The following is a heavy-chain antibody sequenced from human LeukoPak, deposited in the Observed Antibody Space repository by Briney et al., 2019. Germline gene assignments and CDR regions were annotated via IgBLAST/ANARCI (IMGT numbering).Heavy chain of an antibody. J-gene: IGHJ3*02. Sequence: PSETLSLTCTVSGGSISSYYWSWIRQPPGKGLEWIGYIYYSGSTNYNPSLKSRVTISVDTSKNQFSLKLSSVTAADTAVYYCARAEITEADDDAFDIWGQGTMVTVSS. CDR2: IYYSGST. CDR3: ARAEITEADDDAFDI. D-gene: IGHD1-20*01. CDR1: GGSISSYY. V-gene: IGHV4-59*01.